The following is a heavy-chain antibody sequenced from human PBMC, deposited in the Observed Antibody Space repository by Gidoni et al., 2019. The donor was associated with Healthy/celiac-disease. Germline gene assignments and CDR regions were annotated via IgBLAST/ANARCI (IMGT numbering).Heavy chain of an antibody. Sequence: EVQLVVSGGGLVKPGGSLGFSCAASGFTLSNAWMSWARQAPGKGLGWVGRIKSKTDGGTTDYAAPVKGRFTISRDDSKNTLYLQMNSLKTEDTAVYYCTTFLYGDFGDHWGQGTLVTVSS. CDR2: IKSKTDGGTT. D-gene: IGHD4-17*01. J-gene: IGHJ4*02. CDR1: GFTLSNAW. V-gene: IGHV3-15*01. CDR3: TTFLYGDFGDH.